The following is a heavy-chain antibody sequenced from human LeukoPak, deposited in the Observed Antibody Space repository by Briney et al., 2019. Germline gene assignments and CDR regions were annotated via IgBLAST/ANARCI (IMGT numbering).Heavy chain of an antibody. CDR3: AKSLLSRGCLVY. V-gene: IGHV3-23*01. Sequence: GGSLSPSCAASGFTFSSYAMSWVRQAPGKGLEWVSAISGSGGSTYYADSVKGRFTISRDNSKNTLYLQMNSLRAEDTAVYYCAKSLLSRGCLVYWGQGTLVTVSS. CDR1: GFTFSSYA. D-gene: IGHD5/OR15-5a*01. CDR2: ISGSGGST. J-gene: IGHJ4*02.